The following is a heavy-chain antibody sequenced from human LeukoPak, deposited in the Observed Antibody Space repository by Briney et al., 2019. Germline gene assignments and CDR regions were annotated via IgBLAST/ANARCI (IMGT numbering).Heavy chain of an antibody. CDR3: ARGLRYYGSGSYYFRWFDP. V-gene: IGHV4-34*01. J-gene: IGHJ5*02. Sequence: SETLSLTCAVYGGSFSGYYWSWIRQPPGKGLEWIGEINHSGSTNYNPSLKSRVTISVDTSKNQFSLKLSSVTAADTAVYYCARGLRYYGSGSYYFRWFDPWGQGTLVTVSS. D-gene: IGHD3-10*01. CDR1: GGSFSGYY. CDR2: INHSGST.